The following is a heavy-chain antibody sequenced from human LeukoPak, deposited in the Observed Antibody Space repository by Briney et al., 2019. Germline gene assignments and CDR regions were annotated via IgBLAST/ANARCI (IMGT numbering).Heavy chain of an antibody. D-gene: IGHD6-19*01. CDR1: GGSISSYY. V-gene: IGHV4-59*08. Sequence: PSETLSLTCTVSGGSISSYYWSWIRQPPGNGLEWIGYIYYSGSTNYNPSLKSRVTISVDTSKNQFSLKLSSVTAADTAVYYCARLRWIAVAGHHDAFDIWGQGTMVTVSS. J-gene: IGHJ3*02. CDR2: IYYSGST. CDR3: ARLRWIAVAGHHDAFDI.